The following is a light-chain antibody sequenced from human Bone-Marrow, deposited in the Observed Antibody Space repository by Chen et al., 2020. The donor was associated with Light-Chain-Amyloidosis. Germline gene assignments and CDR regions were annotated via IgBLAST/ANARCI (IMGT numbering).Light chain of an antibody. CDR1: DLPTKY. CDR2: RAT. CDR3: QSADSSRTYEVI. Sequence: SYELTPPPSVSVSPGQTARITCSGDDLPTKYAYWYQQKPGQAPVLVIHRATERPSGISERVSGSSSGTTATLTISGVQAEDEDDYHCQSADSSRTYEVIFGGGTKLTVL. J-gene: IGLJ2*01. V-gene: IGLV3-25*03.